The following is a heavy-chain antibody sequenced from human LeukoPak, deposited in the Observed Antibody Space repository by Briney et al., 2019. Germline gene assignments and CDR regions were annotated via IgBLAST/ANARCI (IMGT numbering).Heavy chain of an antibody. CDR3: ARQVVAVAGTGYFDY. CDR1: GGSIRSSSYY. CDR2: IYYSGST. J-gene: IGHJ4*02. Sequence: SVTLSLTCTVSGGSIRSSSYYWGWLRQPPGKGLEWIGSIYYSGSTYYNPSLKSRGTIYVDTSKNQFSLKLNSVTAADTAVYFCARQVVAVAGTGYFDYWGQGTLVTVSS. D-gene: IGHD6-19*01. V-gene: IGHV4-39*01.